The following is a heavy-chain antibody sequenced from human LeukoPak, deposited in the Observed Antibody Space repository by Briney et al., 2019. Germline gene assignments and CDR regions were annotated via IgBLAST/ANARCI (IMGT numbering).Heavy chain of an antibody. Sequence: GGSLRLSCAASGFTFSSYAMHWVRQAPGKGLEWVAVISYDGSNKYYADSVKGRFTISRDYSKNTLYLQMNSLRAEDTAVYYCAREEGLVLDYWGQGTLVTVSS. CDR2: ISYDGSNK. V-gene: IGHV3-30-3*01. CDR1: GFTFSSYA. J-gene: IGHJ4*02. CDR3: AREEGLVLDY. D-gene: IGHD2-8*02.